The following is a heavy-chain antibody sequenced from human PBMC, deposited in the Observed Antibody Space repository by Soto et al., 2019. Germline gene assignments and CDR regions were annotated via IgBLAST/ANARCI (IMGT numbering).Heavy chain of an antibody. CDR1: GFIFSYYA. CDR2: ISHDGSNK. CDR3: ARVDRTVCTYYYYGMYV. J-gene: IGHJ6*02. Sequence: GGSLRLSCAASGFIFSYYAMHWVRQGPGKGLEWVAVISHDGSNKGYADSVKGRFTISRDNSKNTLYLQMQSLRAEDTPVYYCARVDRTVCTYYYYGMYVWGQATPVTVSS. V-gene: IGHV3-30-3*01. D-gene: IGHD4-4*01.